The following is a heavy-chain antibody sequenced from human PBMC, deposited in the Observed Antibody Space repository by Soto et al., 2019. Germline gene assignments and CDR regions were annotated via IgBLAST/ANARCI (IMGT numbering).Heavy chain of an antibody. CDR3: ARYGDYFDY. CDR2: IYHSGST. J-gene: IGHJ4*02. CDR1: GGSISSGGYS. Sequence: PSETLSLTCAVSGGSISSGGYSWSWIRQPPGKGLEWIGYIYHSGSTYYNPSLKSRVTISVDRSKNQLSLKLSSVTAADTAVYYCARYGDYFDYWGQGTLVTVSS. D-gene: IGHD4-17*01. V-gene: IGHV4-30-2*01.